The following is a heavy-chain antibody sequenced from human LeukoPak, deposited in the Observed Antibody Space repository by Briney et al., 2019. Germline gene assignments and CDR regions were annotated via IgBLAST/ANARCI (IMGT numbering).Heavy chain of an antibody. D-gene: IGHD4-17*01. CDR2: IFPSGGEI. CDR1: GFTFSTFA. Sequence: GGSLRLSCAASGFTFSTFAMIWVRQPPGKGLEWVSSIFPSGGEIHYADSVRGRFTISRDNSKNTLYLQMNSLRAEDTAVYYCAKGVGYYGDHGFDYWGQGTLVTVSS. V-gene: IGHV3-23*01. CDR3: AKGVGYYGDHGFDY. J-gene: IGHJ4*02.